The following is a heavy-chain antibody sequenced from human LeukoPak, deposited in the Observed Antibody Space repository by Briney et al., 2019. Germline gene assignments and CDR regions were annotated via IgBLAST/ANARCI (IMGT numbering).Heavy chain of an antibody. J-gene: IGHJ4*02. CDR3: ARVRVVVAPTAVSRLFDY. Sequence: SETLSLTCAVYGGSFSGYYWSWIRQAPGKGLEWIGEINHSGSTNYNPSPKSRVTISVDTSKNQFSLKLSSVTAADTAVYYCARVRVVVAPTAVSRLFDYWGQGTLVTVSS. CDR1: GGSFSGYY. CDR2: INHSGST. V-gene: IGHV4-34*01. D-gene: IGHD2-15*01.